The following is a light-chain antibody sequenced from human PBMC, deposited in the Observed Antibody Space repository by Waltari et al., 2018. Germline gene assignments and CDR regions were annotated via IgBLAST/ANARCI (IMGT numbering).Light chain of an antibody. CDR3: QQEYSYPYT. CDR2: AAS. CDR1: QDIRND. J-gene: IGKJ2*01. V-gene: IGKV1-6*01. Sequence: AIQMTQSPSSLSASVGDRVTITCRASQDIRNDLGWYQQKSGKAPKLLIYAASSLQCGFPARFSGRESSTAFTSTMSDQQPEDFATLYGQQEYSYPYTFGQGTKRKIK.